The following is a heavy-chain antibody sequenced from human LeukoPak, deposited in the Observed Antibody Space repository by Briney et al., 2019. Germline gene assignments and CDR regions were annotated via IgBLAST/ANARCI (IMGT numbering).Heavy chain of an antibody. CDR1: GYSFTSYW. D-gene: IGHD3-16*01. V-gene: IGHV5-51*01. J-gene: IGHJ6*03. CDR2: IYPGDSDI. Sequence: GESLKISCKGSGYSFTSYWIGWVRQMPGKGLEWMGVIYPGDSDIRYSPSFQGHVIISADKSISTAYLQWSSLKASDTAMYYCARHLGGEFYYMDVWGKGTTVTVSS. CDR3: ARHLGGEFYYMDV.